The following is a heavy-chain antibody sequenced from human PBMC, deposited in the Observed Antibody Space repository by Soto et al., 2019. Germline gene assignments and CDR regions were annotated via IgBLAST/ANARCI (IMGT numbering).Heavy chain of an antibody. D-gene: IGHD1-26*01. J-gene: IGHJ4*02. Sequence: QEQLVQSGAEMRTPGSSVNVSCRASGGTFRGYALGWVRQAPGQGLEWVGGIIPVYDRSYTAQQFEGRVTITAVRSTGTAYMEVRSLRPEDTAVYFCARGLHATSGSYYFDVWGQGTLITVSS. CDR1: GGTFRGYA. CDR3: ARGLHATSGSYYFDV. CDR2: IIPVYDRS. V-gene: IGHV1-69*01.